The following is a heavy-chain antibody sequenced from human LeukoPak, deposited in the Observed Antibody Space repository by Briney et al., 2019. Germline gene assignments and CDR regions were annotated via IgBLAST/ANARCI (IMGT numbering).Heavy chain of an antibody. V-gene: IGHV3-30*18. CDR3: AKSVGQDSGTDFHYDY. CDR1: GFTFSNYA. D-gene: IGHD5-12*01. Sequence: GGSLRLSCAASGFTFSNYAMHWVRQAPGKGREWVALFSYDGSTKYYPDSVRGRFTIPRDNAKNTLYLQMDSLRAEDTAVYYCAKSVGQDSGTDFHYDYGGQGTLVTVSS. CDR2: FSYDGSTK. J-gene: IGHJ4*02.